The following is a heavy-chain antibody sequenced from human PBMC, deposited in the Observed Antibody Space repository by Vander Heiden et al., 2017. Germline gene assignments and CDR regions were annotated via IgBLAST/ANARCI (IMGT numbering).Heavy chain of an antibody. CDR2: INPKSGDI. D-gene: IGHD3-16*01. J-gene: IGHJ6*02. CDR3: GYDRHYGMDV. Sequence: QVQLVQSGAEVKKPGAAVKASCKASGDSSTGYYMHWVRQAPRQGLEWMGRINPKSGDIYYAQEFQGRVTMTSDRSISTAYMELTSLRSDDTATYYCGYDRHYGMDVWGQGTTVSVS. V-gene: IGHV1-2*06. CDR1: GDSSTGYY.